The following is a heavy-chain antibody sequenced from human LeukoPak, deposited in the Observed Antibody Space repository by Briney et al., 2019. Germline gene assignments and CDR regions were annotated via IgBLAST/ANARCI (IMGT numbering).Heavy chain of an antibody. V-gene: IGHV1-58*02. CDR1: GFTFTSSA. Sequence: SVKVSCKASGFTFTSSAMPWVRQARGQRLEWIGWIVVGSGNTNYAQKFQERVTITRDMSTSTAYMELSSLRSEDTAVYYCAADSFYGDYVRLFNYWGQGTLVTVSS. CDR3: AADSFYGDYVRLFNY. D-gene: IGHD4-17*01. J-gene: IGHJ4*02. CDR2: IVVGSGNT.